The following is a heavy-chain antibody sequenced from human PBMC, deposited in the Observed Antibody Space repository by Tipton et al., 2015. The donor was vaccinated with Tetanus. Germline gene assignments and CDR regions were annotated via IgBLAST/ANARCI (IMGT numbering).Heavy chain of an antibody. CDR2: INPSGGST. J-gene: IGHJ1*01. CDR1: GYTFTSYY. V-gene: IGHV1-46*01. CDR3: ARDWGAYDSSGYPTEYFQH. D-gene: IGHD3-22*01. Sequence: QLVQSGAEVKKPGASVKVSCKASGYTFTSYYMHWVRQAPGQGLEWMGIINPSGGSTSYAQKFQGRVTMTRDTSTSTVYMGLSSLRSEDTAVYYCARDWGAYDSSGYPTEYFQHWGQGTLVTVSS.